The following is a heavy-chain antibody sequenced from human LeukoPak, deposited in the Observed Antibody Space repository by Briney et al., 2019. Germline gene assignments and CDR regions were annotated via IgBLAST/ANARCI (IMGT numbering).Heavy chain of an antibody. J-gene: IGHJ6*03. CDR1: GFTFSSYA. CDR2: IWYDGRNQ. V-gene: IGHV3-33*01. Sequence: PGGSLRLSCAASGFTFSSYAMHRVRQAPGKGLEWVAVIWYDGRNQYYADSVKGRFTISRDNSKNTLYLQMNSLRAEDTALYYCARTYYHMDVWGKGATVTVSS. CDR3: ARTYYHMDV.